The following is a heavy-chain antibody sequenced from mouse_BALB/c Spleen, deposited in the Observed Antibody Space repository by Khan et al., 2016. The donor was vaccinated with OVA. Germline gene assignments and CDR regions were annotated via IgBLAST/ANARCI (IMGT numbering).Heavy chain of an antibody. Sequence: QVQLKESGAELAKPGASVKMSCKASGYTFTSYWMHWVKQRPGQGLEWIGYINPSTGYTEYNQKFKDKATLTADKSSSTAYMQLSSLTSEDAAVDYCAYHGSSAAWLTYWGQGTLVTVSA. CDR2: INPSTGYT. CDR1: GYTFTSYW. CDR3: AYHGSSAAWLTY. V-gene: IGHV1-7*01. J-gene: IGHJ3*01. D-gene: IGHD1-1*01.